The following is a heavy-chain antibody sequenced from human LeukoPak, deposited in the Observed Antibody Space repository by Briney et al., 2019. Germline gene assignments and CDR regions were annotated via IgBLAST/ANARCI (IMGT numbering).Heavy chain of an antibody. D-gene: IGHD6-6*01. V-gene: IGHV3-21*01. CDR3: ARGPSSSSNQFDY. J-gene: IGHJ4*02. CDR2: ISSSSSYI. Sequence: PGGSLRLSCAASGFTFSSYSMNWVRQAPGKGLEWVSSISSSSSYIYYADSVKGRFTISRDNAKNSLYLQMNSLRAEDTAVYYCARGPSSSSNQFDYWGQGTLVTVSS. CDR1: GFTFSSYS.